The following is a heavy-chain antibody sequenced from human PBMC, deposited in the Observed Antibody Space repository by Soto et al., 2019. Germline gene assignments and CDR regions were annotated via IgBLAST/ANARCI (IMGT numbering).Heavy chain of an antibody. CDR1: GGTFSSYA. D-gene: IGHD1-7*01. CDR3: ARDWKGNWNYPPRGYNWFDP. J-gene: IGHJ5*02. CDR2: IIPIFGTA. V-gene: IGHV1-69*06. Sequence: QVQLVQSGAEVKKPGSSVKVSCKASGGTFSSYAISWVRQAPGQGLEWMGGIIPIFGTANYAQKFQGRVTITADKSTSTAYMELSSLRSEDTAVYYCARDWKGNWNYPPRGYNWFDPWGQGTLVTVSS.